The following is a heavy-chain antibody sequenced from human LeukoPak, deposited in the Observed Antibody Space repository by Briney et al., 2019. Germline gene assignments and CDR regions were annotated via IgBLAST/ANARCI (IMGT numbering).Heavy chain of an antibody. J-gene: IGHJ4*02. CDR3: AREGSDGYLFDY. D-gene: IGHD3-16*01. CDR1: GDSVSSNSAT. V-gene: IGHV6-1*01. Sequence: SQTLSLTCAISGDSVSSNSATWDWIRQSPSRGLEWLGRTYYRSKWYNDYAVSVKSRVSINPDTSKNQFSLQLNSVTPEDTAVYYCAREGSDGYLFDYWGQGSLVIVSS. CDR2: TYYRSKWYN.